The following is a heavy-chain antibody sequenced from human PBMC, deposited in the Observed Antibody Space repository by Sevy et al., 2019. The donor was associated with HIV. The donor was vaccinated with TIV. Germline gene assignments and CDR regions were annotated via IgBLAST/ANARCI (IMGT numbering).Heavy chain of an antibody. D-gene: IGHD3-3*01. CDR3: ARSGFLEWLLYRGFDY. V-gene: IGHV3-21*01. CDR1: GFTFSSYS. CDR2: INSSSSYI. Sequence: GGSLRLSCAASGFTFSSYSMNWVRQAPGKGLEWVSSINSSSSYIYYADSVKGRFTISRDNAKNSLYLQMNSLRAEDTAVYYCARSGFLEWLLYRGFDYWGQGTLVTVSS. J-gene: IGHJ4*02.